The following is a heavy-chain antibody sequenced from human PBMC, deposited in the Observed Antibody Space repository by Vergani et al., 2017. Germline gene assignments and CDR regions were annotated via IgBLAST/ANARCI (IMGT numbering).Heavy chain of an antibody. CDR3: AGDNWDTPSY. CDR1: GFTFSTYW. Sequence: EVQLVESGGALVQPGGSLRLSCAASGFTFSTYWMQWVRQAPGKGLVWVSRINPDERTTNYADSAKGRFTISRDNAKNTLYLQMNRLRVEDTAVYYCAGDNWDTPSYWGQGTLVTVSS. D-gene: IGHD1-26*01. V-gene: IGHV3-74*01. J-gene: IGHJ4*02. CDR2: INPDERTT.